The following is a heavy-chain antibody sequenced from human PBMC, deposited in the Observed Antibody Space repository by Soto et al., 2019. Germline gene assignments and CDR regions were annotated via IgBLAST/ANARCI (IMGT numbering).Heavy chain of an antibody. CDR2: MNPNSGNT. CDR3: ARGHPAEWLPPYYGMDV. Sequence: QVQLVQSGAEVKKPGASVKVSCKASGYTFTSYDINWVRQATGQGLEWMGWMNPNSGNTGYAQKFQRRVTMTRNTSISTAYMELSSVRSEDTAVYYCARGHPAEWLPPYYGMDVWGQGTTVTVSS. CDR1: GYTFTSYD. D-gene: IGHD3-3*01. J-gene: IGHJ6*02. V-gene: IGHV1-8*01.